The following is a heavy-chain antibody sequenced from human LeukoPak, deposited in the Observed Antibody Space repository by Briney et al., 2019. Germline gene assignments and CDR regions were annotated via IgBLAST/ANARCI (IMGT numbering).Heavy chain of an antibody. CDR3: ATAWLKRVQIDEAFDL. CDR2: FDPEDVEI. J-gene: IGHJ3*01. D-gene: IGHD3-22*01. CDR1: GSTLTELS. V-gene: IGHV1-24*01. Sequence: ASVKVSCKVSGSTLTELSIHWVRQVPGKGLEWMGGFDPEDVEIAYAQKLQGRVTLTEDTSTDTAYMELRSLRSEDTAVYYCATAWLKRVQIDEAFDLWGQGTMVNVSS.